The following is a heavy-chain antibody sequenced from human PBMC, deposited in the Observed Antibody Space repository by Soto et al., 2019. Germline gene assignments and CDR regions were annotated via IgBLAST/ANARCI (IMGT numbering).Heavy chain of an antibody. J-gene: IGHJ6*02. CDR2: LSSGSFYI. D-gene: IGHD3-3*01. CDR1: GFPFDSYS. V-gene: IGHV3-21*01. CDR3: AREANTIYAPHGLDV. Sequence: EVQLVESGGGLVKPGGSLRLSCAVSGFPFDSYSMSWVRQAPGQGLEWLASLSSGSFYIFHADSIRGRFTISRDDAKNLLFLQMNSLTIGDTATYYCAREANTIYAPHGLDVWGQGTAVTVSS.